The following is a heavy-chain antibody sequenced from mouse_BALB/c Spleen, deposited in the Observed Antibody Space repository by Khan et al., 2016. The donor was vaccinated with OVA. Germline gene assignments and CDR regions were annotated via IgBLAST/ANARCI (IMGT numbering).Heavy chain of an antibody. CDR1: GYSITSDYA. D-gene: IGHD3-3*01. J-gene: IGHJ3*01. Sequence: EVQLQESGPGLVKPSQSLSLTCTVTGYSITSDYAWNWIRQFPGNKLEWMGYIHYSGSTSYITSLKSRISITRDTSKNQFFLPLNSVTSEDTATYYCARGRAYWGQGTLVTVSA. CDR2: IHYSGST. CDR3: ARGRAY. V-gene: IGHV3-2*02.